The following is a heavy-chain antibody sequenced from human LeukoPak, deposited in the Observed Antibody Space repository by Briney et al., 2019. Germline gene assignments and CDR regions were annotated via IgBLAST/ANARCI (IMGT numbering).Heavy chain of an antibody. D-gene: IGHD3-10*01. CDR3: ARDAPSYGSGSYYFDY. CDR1: GGTFSSYA. CDR2: IIPILGIA. Sequence: GASVKVSCKASGGTFSSYAISWVRQAPGQGLEWMGRIIPILGIANYAQKFQGRVTITADKSTSTAYMELSSLRSEDTAVYYCARDAPSYGSGSYYFDYWGQGTLVTVSP. J-gene: IGHJ4*02. V-gene: IGHV1-69*04.